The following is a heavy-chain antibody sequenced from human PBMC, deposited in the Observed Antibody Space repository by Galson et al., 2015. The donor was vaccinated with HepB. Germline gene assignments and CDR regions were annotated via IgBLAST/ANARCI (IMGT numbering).Heavy chain of an antibody. J-gene: IGHJ5*02. V-gene: IGHV1-3*01. Sequence: SVKVSCKASGYTFTSYAMHWVRQAPGQRLEWMGWINAGNGNTKYSQKFQGRVTITRDTSASTAYMELSSLRSEDTAVYYCARLTGSGSYYKGWFDPWGQGTLVTVSS. CDR3: ARLTGSGSYYKGWFDP. CDR1: GYTFTSYA. D-gene: IGHD3-10*01. CDR2: INAGNGNT.